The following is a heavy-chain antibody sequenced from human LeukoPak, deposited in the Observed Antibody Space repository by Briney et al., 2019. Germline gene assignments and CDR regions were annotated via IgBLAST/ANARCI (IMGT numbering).Heavy chain of an antibody. CDR2: GHRSGST. CDR3: ATHGSGSGSHH. J-gene: IGHJ5*02. CDR1: GGPIRSHF. D-gene: IGHD3-10*01. V-gene: IGHV4-59*11. Sequence: SETLSLTFTFSGGPIRSHFWNWVRQPPGKGLEWIGFGHRSGSTMYNPSLNSRVALSVDASKNQFCLKLSSVTAADTAVYYCATHGSGSGSHHWGQGTLVTVSS.